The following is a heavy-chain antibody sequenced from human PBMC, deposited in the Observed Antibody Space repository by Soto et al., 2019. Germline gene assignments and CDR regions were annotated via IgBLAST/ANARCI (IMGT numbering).Heavy chain of an antibody. CDR3: ARGSIAARY. D-gene: IGHD6-6*01. CDR2: INHSGST. Sequence: SETLSLTCAVCVGSVRGYYWSWIRQPPGKGLEWIGEINHSGSTNYNPSLKSRVTISVDTSKNQFSLKLSSVTAADTAVYYCARGSIAARYWGQGTLVTVSS. V-gene: IGHV4-34*01. CDR1: VGSVRGYY. J-gene: IGHJ4*02.